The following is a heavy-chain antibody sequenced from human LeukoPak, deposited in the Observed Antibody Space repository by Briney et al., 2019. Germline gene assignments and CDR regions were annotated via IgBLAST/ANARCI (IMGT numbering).Heavy chain of an antibody. CDR3: ARRDGYPDRFDP. V-gene: IGHV1-46*01. J-gene: IGHJ5*02. CDR1: GYTFTSNY. CDR2: ISPSGGST. Sequence: ASVKVSCKAFGYTFTSNYMHWVRQAPGQGPEWMGVISPSGGSTTYAQKFQGRVTLTRDMSTSTDYLELSSLRSEDTAVYYCARRDGYPDRFDPWGQGTLVTVSS. D-gene: IGHD5-18*01.